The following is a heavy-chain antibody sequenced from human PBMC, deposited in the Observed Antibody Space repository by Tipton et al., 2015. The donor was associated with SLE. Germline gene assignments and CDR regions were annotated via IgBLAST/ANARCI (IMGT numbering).Heavy chain of an antibody. J-gene: IGHJ4*02. CDR3: ARGQWELKALDY. Sequence: GSLRLSCAASGFTFSSYWMSWVRQAPGKGLEWVSGISGSGGSIYYADSVKGRFTISRDNAKNSLYLQMNSLRAEDTAVYYCARGQWELKALDYWGQGTLVTVSS. D-gene: IGHD1-26*01. V-gene: IGHV3-48*03. CDR2: ISGSGGSI. CDR1: GFTFSSYW.